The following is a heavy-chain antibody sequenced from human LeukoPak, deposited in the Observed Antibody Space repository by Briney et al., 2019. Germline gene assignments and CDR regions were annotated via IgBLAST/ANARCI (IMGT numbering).Heavy chain of an antibody. V-gene: IGHV4-59*08. CDR2: IYYDGSP. CDR1: GGSLDYYY. J-gene: IGHJ5*02. CDR3: ARHGERYFDWLLSFGGFDP. Sequence: SETLSLTCTVSGGSLDYYYWSWIRQAPGKGLEWIAHIYYDGSPNYNPSLKSRVTISVDTSKNQFSLKLSSVTAADTAVYYCARHGERYFDWLLSFGGFDPWGQGTLVTVSS. D-gene: IGHD3-9*01.